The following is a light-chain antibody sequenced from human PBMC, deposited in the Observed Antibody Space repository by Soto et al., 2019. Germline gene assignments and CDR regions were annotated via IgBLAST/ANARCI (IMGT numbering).Light chain of an antibody. J-gene: IGKJ1*01. CDR3: LQYNNWVPT. V-gene: IGKV3-15*01. Sequence: EIVMKQSPATLSVSPGERATLSCRASQSVRSNLAWYQQKPGQAPRLLIYGASTRATGVPARFSGSGSGTEFTLTICSLQSEDFAVYYCLQYNNWVPTFGQGTKVDIK. CDR2: GAS. CDR1: QSVRSN.